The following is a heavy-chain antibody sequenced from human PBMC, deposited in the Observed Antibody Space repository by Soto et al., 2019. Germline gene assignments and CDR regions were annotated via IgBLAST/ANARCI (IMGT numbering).Heavy chain of an antibody. CDR1: GGSFSGYY. D-gene: IGHD3-3*01. Sequence: QVQLQQWGAGLLKPSETLSLTCAVYGGSFSGYYWSWIRQPPGKGLEWIGEINHSGSTNYNPSLKSRVTISADTSKNQFSLKLSSVTAADTAVYYCAREKPYYDFWSGYYYDYWGQGTLVTVSS. J-gene: IGHJ4*02. V-gene: IGHV4-34*01. CDR3: AREKPYYDFWSGYYYDY. CDR2: INHSGST.